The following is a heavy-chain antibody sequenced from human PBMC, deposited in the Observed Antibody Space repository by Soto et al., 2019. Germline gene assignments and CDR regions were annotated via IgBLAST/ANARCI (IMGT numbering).Heavy chain of an antibody. CDR3: ARGQQLVRPVAFDI. CDR2: TYYRSKWYN. D-gene: IGHD6-13*01. Sequence: SQTLSLTCAISGDSVSSNSAAWNWIRQSPSRGLEWLGRTYYRSKWYNDYAVSVKSRITINPDTSKNQFSLQLNSVTPDDTAVYYFARGQQLVRPVAFDIWGQGTMVTVSS. J-gene: IGHJ3*02. CDR1: GDSVSSNSAA. V-gene: IGHV6-1*01.